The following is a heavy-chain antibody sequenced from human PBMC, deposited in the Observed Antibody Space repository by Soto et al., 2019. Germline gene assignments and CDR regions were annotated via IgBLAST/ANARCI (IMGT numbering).Heavy chain of an antibody. V-gene: IGHV4-59*01. J-gene: IGHJ4*02. D-gene: IGHD5-12*01. CDR2: VYYSGST. CDR3: ARGRGYRDY. Sequence: PSETLSLTCTVSGGSISGYYWSWIRQPPGKRLEWIGYVYYSGSTNYNPSLKSRVTMSVDTSRNQFSLRLSSVTAADTAVYYCARGRGYRDYWGQGTLVTVSS. CDR1: GGSISGYY.